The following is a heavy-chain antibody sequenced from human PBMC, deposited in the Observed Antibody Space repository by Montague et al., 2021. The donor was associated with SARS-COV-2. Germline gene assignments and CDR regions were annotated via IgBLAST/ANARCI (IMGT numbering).Heavy chain of an antibody. V-gene: IGHV4-39*01. J-gene: IGHJ4*02. CDR1: GGSISSSSYY. CDR3: ATITLGYCTNGVCQPPDY. Sequence: SETLSLTYTVSGGSISSSSYYWGWIRQPPGKGLEWIGSIYYSGSTYYNPSLKSRVTISVDTSKNQFSLKLSSVTAADTAVYYCATITLGYCTNGVCQPPDYWGQGTLVTVSS. D-gene: IGHD2-8*01. CDR2: IYYSGST.